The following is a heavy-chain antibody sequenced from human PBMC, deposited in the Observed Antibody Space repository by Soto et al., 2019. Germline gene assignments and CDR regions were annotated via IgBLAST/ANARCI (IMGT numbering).Heavy chain of an antibody. CDR1: GGSISGYY. V-gene: IGHV4-59*01. CDR3: ARASEWELRSKHFEY. CDR2: VYYTGST. D-gene: IGHD1-26*01. Sequence: SETLSLTCTVSGGSISGYYWSWIRQPPGKGLEWIGYVYYTGSTNYNPSLKSRVTISVDTSKNHFSLKLTSVTAADTAVYYCARASEWELRSKHFEYWGQGTLVTVSS. J-gene: IGHJ4*02.